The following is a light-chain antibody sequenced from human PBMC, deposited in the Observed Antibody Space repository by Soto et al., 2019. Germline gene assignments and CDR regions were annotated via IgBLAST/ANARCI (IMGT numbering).Light chain of an antibody. J-gene: IGLJ3*02. CDR1: SGHSNYA. V-gene: IGLV4-69*01. CDR2: LNSDGSH. CDR3: QTWGTGIWV. Sequence: QAVVTQSPSASASLGASVKLTCTLSSGHSNYAIAWHQQKPEKGPRYLMKLNSDGSHSKGDGIPDRFSGSSSGAERYLTISSLQSEDEADYYCQTWGTGIWVFGGGTKLTVL.